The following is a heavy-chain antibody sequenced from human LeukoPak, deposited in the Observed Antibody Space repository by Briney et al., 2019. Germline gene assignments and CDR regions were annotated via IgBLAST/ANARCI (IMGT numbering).Heavy chain of an antibody. CDR3: ARELYIVVVVAADYYGMDV. CDR1: GFTFSSYA. J-gene: IGHJ6*04. Sequence: GGSLRLSCAASGFTFSSYAMHWVRQAPGKGLEGVAVISYDGSNKYYADSVKGRFTISRDNSKNTLYLQMNSLRAEDTAVYYCARELYIVVVVAADYYGMDVWGKGTTVTVSS. CDR2: ISYDGSNK. D-gene: IGHD2-15*01. V-gene: IGHV3-30*04.